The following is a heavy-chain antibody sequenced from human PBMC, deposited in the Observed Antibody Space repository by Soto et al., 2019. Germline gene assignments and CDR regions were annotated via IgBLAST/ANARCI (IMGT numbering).Heavy chain of an antibody. CDR3: AYNRAYYYDSSGSPLLGY. CDR1: GGSFSGYY. D-gene: IGHD3-22*01. V-gene: IGHV3-23*01. J-gene: IGHJ4*02. Sequence: ETLSLTCAVYGGSFSGYYWSWVRQAPGKGLEWVSAISGSGISTYYADSVKGRFTTSRDNSKNTLYLQMNSLRAEDTAVYYCAYNRAYYYDSSGSPLLGYWGQGTLVTVSS. CDR2: ISGSGIST.